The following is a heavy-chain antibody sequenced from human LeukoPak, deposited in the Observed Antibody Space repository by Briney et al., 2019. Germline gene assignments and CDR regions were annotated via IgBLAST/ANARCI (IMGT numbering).Heavy chain of an antibody. CDR1: GFTFSRSA. CDR2: IIYSGGAT. Sequence: GVPLRLSCAASGFTFSRSAMTWVRQAPGTGLEFVASIIYSGGATYYGDSVKGRFTISRDNSKNTLYVQMNSLRAEDTALYYCAKDGLYYDGSEHVYYFDSWGQGTLVTVSS. CDR3: AKDGLYYDGSEHVYYFDS. V-gene: IGHV3-23*01. D-gene: IGHD3-22*01. J-gene: IGHJ4*02.